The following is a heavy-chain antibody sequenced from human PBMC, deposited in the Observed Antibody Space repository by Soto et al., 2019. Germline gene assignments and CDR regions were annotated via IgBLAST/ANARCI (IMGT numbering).Heavy chain of an antibody. CDR2: MKPSTGDS. D-gene: IGHD6-13*01. Sequence: QVQLVQSGAEVKXPGASVKVSCKASGYTFITNDINWVRQASGQGLEWMGWMKPSTGDSGSDPDFQGRITMTRDTATSTAYMELSSLKFEDTXVXXCARGGPAAGFDLWGQGSLVTVSS. J-gene: IGHJ5*02. CDR3: ARGGPAAGFDL. V-gene: IGHV1-8*01. CDR1: GYTFITND.